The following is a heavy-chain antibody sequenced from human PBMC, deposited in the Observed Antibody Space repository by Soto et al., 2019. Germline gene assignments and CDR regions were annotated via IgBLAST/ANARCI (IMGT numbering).Heavy chain of an antibody. D-gene: IGHD1-1*01. J-gene: IGHJ5*02. Sequence: SVKVSCKASGGTFSSYAISWVRQAPGQGLAWMGGIIPIFGTANYAQKFQGRVTITANKSTSTAYMELSSLRSEDTAVYYCARAGGYSHPPNWFDPWGQGTLVTVSS. CDR1: GGTFSSYA. CDR3: ARAGGYSHPPNWFDP. V-gene: IGHV1-69*06. CDR2: IIPIFGTA.